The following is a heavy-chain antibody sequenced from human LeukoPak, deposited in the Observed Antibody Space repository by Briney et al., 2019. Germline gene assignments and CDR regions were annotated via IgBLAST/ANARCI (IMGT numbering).Heavy chain of an antibody. CDR1: GLAFRNFA. Sequence: GGSLRLSCEASGLAFRNFAMSWVRQAPGKGLEWVSGMTGSGGSSYYADSVKGRFTISRDNAKNALYLQMNSLRADDTALYYCAKMKGQRLNDYCMDVWCKGTTVTVSS. J-gene: IGHJ6*03. CDR2: MTGSGGSS. V-gene: IGHV3-23*01. CDR3: AKMKGQRLNDYCMDV.